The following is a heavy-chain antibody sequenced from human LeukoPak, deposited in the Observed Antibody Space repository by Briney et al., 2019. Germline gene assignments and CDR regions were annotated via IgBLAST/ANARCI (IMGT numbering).Heavy chain of an antibody. CDR3: VRDREHSYGSDLDH. Sequence: PSETLSLTCTVSGGFIHTYNWIWIRQPAGKGLEWVGRNNVAGDSYYNPSLKSRVSISVDRPNNRFSLELTSVTAADTAVYYCVRDREHSYGSDLDHWGQGILVTVSS. CDR2: NNVAGDS. V-gene: IGHV4-4*07. CDR1: GGFIHTYN. J-gene: IGHJ4*02. D-gene: IGHD5-18*01.